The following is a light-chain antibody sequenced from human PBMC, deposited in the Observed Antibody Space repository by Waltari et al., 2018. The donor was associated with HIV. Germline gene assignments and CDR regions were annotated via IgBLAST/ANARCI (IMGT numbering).Light chain of an antibody. J-gene: IGLJ2*01. V-gene: IGLV2-11*01. Sequence: QSALTQPRSVSGSPGQSVTISCTGTSSDVGGYNYVSWYQQHPGKAPKLMIYDVSKRPSGVPDRFSGSKSGNTASLTISGLQVEDEAVYHCCSFAGSSTFVVFGGGTSLTVL. CDR3: CSFAGSSTFVV. CDR1: SSDVGGYNY. CDR2: DVS.